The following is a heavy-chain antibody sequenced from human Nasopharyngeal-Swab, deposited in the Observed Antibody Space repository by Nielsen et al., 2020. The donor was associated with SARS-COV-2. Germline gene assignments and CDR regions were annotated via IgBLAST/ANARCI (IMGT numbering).Heavy chain of an antibody. CDR2: IYYDGSKK. CDR3: ARDQGSSWYTYYYYYGMDV. D-gene: IGHD6-13*01. CDR1: GFTFSSYA. J-gene: IGHJ6*02. V-gene: IGHV3-30-3*01. Sequence: LKISCAASGFTFSSYAMPWVRQAPGKGLEWVAVIYYDGSKKYYADSVKGRFTISRDNSKNTLYLQMNSLRAEDTAVYYCARDQGSSWYTYYYYYGMDVWGQGTTVTVSS.